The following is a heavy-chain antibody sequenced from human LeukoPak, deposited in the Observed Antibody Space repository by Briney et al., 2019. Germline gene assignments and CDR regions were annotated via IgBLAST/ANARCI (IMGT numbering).Heavy chain of an antibody. J-gene: IGHJ4*02. Sequence: GGSLRLSCAASGFTFSTYCMHWVRQAPGKGPMWVSRICPDGTVTNYAGSVKARFIISRDNARNTVYLQMNSLGVEDTAVYYCVRDFRSADYWGQGTLVTVSS. CDR2: ICPDGTVT. CDR1: GFTFSTYC. CDR3: VRDFRSADY. V-gene: IGHV3-74*01.